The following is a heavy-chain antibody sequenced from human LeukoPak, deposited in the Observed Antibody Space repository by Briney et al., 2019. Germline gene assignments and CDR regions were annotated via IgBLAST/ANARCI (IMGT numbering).Heavy chain of an antibody. V-gene: IGHV3-23*01. CDR2: LSSSGGST. Sequence: GGTLRLSCAASGFTFSNYGMNWVRQAPGKGLEWVSALSSSGGSTYYADSVKGRFTISRDNSKNTVYLQMDSLRAEDSAVYYCAKNGGYSYGLYYFDYWGQGTLVTVSS. CDR1: GFTFSNYG. D-gene: IGHD5-18*01. CDR3: AKNGGYSYGLYYFDY. J-gene: IGHJ4*02.